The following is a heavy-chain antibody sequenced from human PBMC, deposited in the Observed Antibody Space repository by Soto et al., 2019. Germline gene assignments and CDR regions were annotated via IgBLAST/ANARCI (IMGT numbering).Heavy chain of an antibody. Sequence: GGSLRLACAASGFTFSAHWMHWVRQAPGKGLVWVSHIKTDGSITRDADSVKGRFTISRDNARNTLYLQMNSLRAEDTAVYYCARDNKWSLDYWGQGTLVTVSS. J-gene: IGHJ4*02. CDR3: ARDNKWSLDY. CDR2: IKTDGSIT. D-gene: IGHD2-15*01. CDR1: GFTFSAHW. V-gene: IGHV3-74*01.